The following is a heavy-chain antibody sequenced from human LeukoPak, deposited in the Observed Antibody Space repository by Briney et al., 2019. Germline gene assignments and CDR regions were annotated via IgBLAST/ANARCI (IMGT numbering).Heavy chain of an antibody. J-gene: IGHJ6*03. D-gene: IGHD1-7*01. CDR2: IKQDGSEK. CDR3: ARETTPGFYYYYMDV. CDR1: GFTFSSYG. V-gene: IGHV3-7*01. Sequence: PGGSLRLSCAASGFTFSSYGIHWVRQAPGKGLEWVANIKQDGSEKYYVDSVKGRFTISRDNAKNSLYLQMNSLRAEDTAVYYCARETTPGFYYYYMDVWGKGTTVTVSS.